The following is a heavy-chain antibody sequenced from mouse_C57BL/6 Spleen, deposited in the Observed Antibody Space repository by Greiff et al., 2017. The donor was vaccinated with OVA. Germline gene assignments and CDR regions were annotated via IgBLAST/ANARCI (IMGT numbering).Heavy chain of an antibody. CDR3: ARVDATGYAMDY. D-gene: IGHD6-1*01. CDR2: IDPSDSET. Sequence: QVQLKESGAELVRPGSSVKLSCKASGYTFTSYWMHWVKQRPIQGLEWIGNIDPSDSETHYNQKFKGKATLTADKSSSTAYMQLSSLTSEDSAVDFCARVDATGYAMDYWGQGTSVTVSS. CDR1: GYTFTSYW. V-gene: IGHV1-52*01. J-gene: IGHJ4*01.